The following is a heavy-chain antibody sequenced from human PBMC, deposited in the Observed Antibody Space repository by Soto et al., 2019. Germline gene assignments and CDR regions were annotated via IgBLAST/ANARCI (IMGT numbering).Heavy chain of an antibody. V-gene: IGHV1-69*13. CDR1: GGTFSSYT. D-gene: IGHD4-17*01. CDR2: IIPIFGTA. J-gene: IGHJ4*02. CDR3: ARDAKPRYGDYYFDY. Sequence: SVKVSCKASGGTFSSYTITWVRQAPGQGLEWMGGIIPIFGTANYAQKFQGRVTITADESTSTAYMELSSLRSEDTAVYYCARDAKPRYGDYYFDYWGQGTLVTVSS.